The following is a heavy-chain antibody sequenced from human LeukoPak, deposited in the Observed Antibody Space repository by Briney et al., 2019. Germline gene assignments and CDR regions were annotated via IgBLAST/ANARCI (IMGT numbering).Heavy chain of an antibody. V-gene: IGHV3-23*01. CDR2: ISGSGGST. J-gene: IGHJ4*02. CDR1: GGSFSGYY. D-gene: IGHD6-19*01. CDR3: AKSPAYSSGWYVDRTTPNLDYFDY. Sequence: PSETLSLTCAVYGGSFSGYYWSWIRQPPGKGLEWVSAISGSGGSTYYADSVKGRFTISRDNSKNTLYLQMNSLRAEDTAVYYCAKSPAYSSGWYVDRTTPNLDYFDYWGQGTLVTVSS.